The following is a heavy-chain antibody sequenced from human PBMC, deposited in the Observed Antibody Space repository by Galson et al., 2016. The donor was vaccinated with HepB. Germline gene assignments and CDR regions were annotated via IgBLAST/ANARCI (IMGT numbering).Heavy chain of an antibody. J-gene: IGHJ4*02. D-gene: IGHD5-24*01. CDR2: ISGGGTNT. Sequence: SLRLSCAASGFTFSSYAMSWVRQAPGKGLEWVSAISGGGTNTYYADSVKGRFTISRDNSKNTVYLHMNSLRAEDTAVYYCARVTGYSFDNWGQGTLVTVSS. V-gene: IGHV3-23*01. CDR3: ARVTGYSFDN. CDR1: GFTFSSYA.